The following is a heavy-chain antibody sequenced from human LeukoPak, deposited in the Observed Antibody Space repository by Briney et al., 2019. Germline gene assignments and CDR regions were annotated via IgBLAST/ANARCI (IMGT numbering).Heavy chain of an antibody. V-gene: IGHV4-61*08. CDR3: ARNRGYYDGNQNWYFGL. D-gene: IGHD3-22*01. CDR2: IYYTGST. J-gene: IGHJ2*01. CDR1: GGSVSSDDYY. Sequence: SETLSLTCTVSGGSVSSDDYYWSWIRQPPGEGLEWISYIYYTGSTNYNPSHKSRVTISLETSKNQFSLKLYSVTAADTAVYYCARNRGYYDGNQNWYFGLWGRGSLVTVSS.